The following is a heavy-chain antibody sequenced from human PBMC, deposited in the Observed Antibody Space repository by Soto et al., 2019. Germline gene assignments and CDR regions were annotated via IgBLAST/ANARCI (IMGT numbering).Heavy chain of an antibody. D-gene: IGHD3-3*01. V-gene: IGHV4-30-4*01. CDR2: IYYSGST. CDR1: GGSISSGDYY. CDR3: DRFNMYYDFWSGYYGWFDT. Sequence: SETLSLTCTVSGGSISSGDYYWSWIRQPPGKGLEWIGYIYYSGSTYYNPSLKSRVTISVDTSKNQFSLKLSSVTAADTAVYYCDRFNMYYDFWSGYYGWFDTWGQGTLVTVSS. J-gene: IGHJ5*02.